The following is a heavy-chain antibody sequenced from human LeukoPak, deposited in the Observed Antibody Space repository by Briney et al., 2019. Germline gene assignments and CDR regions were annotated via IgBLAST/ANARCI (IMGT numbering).Heavy chain of an antibody. CDR2: INHSGST. J-gene: IGHJ3*02. Sequence: SETLSLTCAVYGVSFSGYYWSWIRQPPGKGLEWIGEINHSGSTNYNPSLKSRVTISVDTSKNQFSLKLSSVTAADTAVYYCASPLAAARYDAFDIWGQGTMVTVSS. V-gene: IGHV4-34*01. D-gene: IGHD6-13*01. CDR3: ASPLAAARYDAFDI. CDR1: GVSFSGYY.